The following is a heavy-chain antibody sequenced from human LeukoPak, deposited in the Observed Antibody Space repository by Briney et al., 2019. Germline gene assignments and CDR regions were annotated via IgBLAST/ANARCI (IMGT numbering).Heavy chain of an antibody. V-gene: IGHV1-2*02. CDR1: GYTFTGYY. J-gene: IGHJ4*02. CDR2: INPKSGDT. Sequence: GASVKVSCKASGYTFTGYYMHWVRQAPGQRLEWMGWINPKSGDTKYARKFQGRVTMTRDTSISTAYMELSRLRSDDTAVYYCARGSYPSSWSKTEWGYWGQGTLVTVSS. D-gene: IGHD6-13*01. CDR3: ARGSYPSSWSKTEWGY.